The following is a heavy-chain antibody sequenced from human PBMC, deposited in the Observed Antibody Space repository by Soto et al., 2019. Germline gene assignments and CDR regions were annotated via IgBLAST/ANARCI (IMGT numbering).Heavy chain of an antibody. D-gene: IGHD6-6*01. CDR3: ARPRYSSSSSSGKRNYYYYGMDV. J-gene: IGHJ6*02. Sequence: LRLSCEVSGFIFSEYEFNWVRQAPGKGLEWVSYIGKNGRDIYDADSVKGRFTISRDDDKNTLYLQMNSLRAEDTAVYYCARPRYSSSSSSGKRNYYYYGMDVWGQGTTVTVSS. V-gene: IGHV3-48*03. CDR2: IGKNGRDI. CDR1: GFIFSEYE.